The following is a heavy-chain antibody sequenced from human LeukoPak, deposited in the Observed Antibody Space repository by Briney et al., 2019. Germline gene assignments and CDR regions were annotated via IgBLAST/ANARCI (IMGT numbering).Heavy chain of an antibody. V-gene: IGHV4-4*07. CDR2: IYTSGIT. CDR1: GGSISSYY. Sequence: PSETLSLTCTVSGGSISSYYWSWIRQPAGKGLEWIGRIYTSGITNYNPSLKSRVTMSVDTSKNQLSLKLSSVTAADTAVYYCAIEPPYQPGAFDIWGQGTMVTVSS. J-gene: IGHJ3*02. D-gene: IGHD2-2*01. CDR3: AIEPPYQPGAFDI.